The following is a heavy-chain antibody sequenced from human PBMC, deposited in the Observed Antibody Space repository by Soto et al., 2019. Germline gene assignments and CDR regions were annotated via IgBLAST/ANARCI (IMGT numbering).Heavy chain of an antibody. J-gene: IGHJ6*02. V-gene: IGHV4-34*01. CDR2: VNHSGST. CDR1: GGSFSGYY. Sequence: QVQLQQWGAGLLKPSETLSLTCGVYGGSFSGYYWRGIRQPPGKGLEWIGEVNHSGSTNYNPSLKSRVTISVDTSKNQFSLKLSSVTAADTALYYCARKYLPYYGSGSPYGMDVWGQGTTVTVSS. CDR3: ARKYLPYYGSGSPYGMDV. D-gene: IGHD3-10*01.